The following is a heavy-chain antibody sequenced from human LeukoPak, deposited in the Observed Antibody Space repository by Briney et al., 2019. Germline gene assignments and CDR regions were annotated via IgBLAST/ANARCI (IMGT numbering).Heavy chain of an antibody. CDR2: IYDSGGT. Sequence: SGTLSLTCAVSGGSISSSNWWSWVRQPPGKGLEWIGEIYDSGGTNYNPSLKSRVAISVDKSKNQLSLKLTSVTAADTAVYYCTRVPTTVTPWYYFDYWGQGTLVTVSS. CDR1: GGSISSSNW. CDR3: TRVPTTVTPWYYFDY. V-gene: IGHV4-4*02. D-gene: IGHD4-11*01. J-gene: IGHJ4*02.